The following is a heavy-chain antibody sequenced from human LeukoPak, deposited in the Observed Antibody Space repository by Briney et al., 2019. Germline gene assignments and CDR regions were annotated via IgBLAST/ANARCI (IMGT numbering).Heavy chain of an antibody. Sequence: VASVTVSCKASGYTFTNYGINWVRQAPGQGLEWMGRIIPILGIANYAQKFQGRVTITADKSTSTAYMELSSLRSEDTAVYYCARDYPDDTAMAVFDYWGQGTLVTVSS. V-gene: IGHV1-69*04. CDR3: ARDYPDDTAMAVFDY. CDR2: IIPILGIA. D-gene: IGHD5-18*01. CDR1: GYTFTNYG. J-gene: IGHJ4*02.